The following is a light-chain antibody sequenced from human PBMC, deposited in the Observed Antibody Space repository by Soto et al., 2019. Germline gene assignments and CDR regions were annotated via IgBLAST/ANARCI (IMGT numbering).Light chain of an antibody. CDR2: AAS. CDR1: QVISSY. CDR3: QQLNSYPLT. V-gene: IGKV1-9*01. Sequence: DVQMTQTPSSLSASVVDRVILTFRASQVISSYLAWYQQKPGKAPKLLIYAASTLQSGVPSRFSGSGSGTDFTLTISSLQPEDFATYYCQQLNSYPLTFGQGTRLEIK. J-gene: IGKJ5*01.